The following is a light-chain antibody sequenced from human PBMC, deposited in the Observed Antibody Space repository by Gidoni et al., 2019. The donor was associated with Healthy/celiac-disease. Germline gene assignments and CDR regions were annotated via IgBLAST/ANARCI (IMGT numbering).Light chain of an antibody. Sequence: EIVLTHSPGTLSLSPGERATLSFRASQGVSSSYLSWYQQKPDQAPRLLIYGASSRATGIPDRFSGSGSGTDFTLTISRLGPEDLEVYYCQQYGSSPSITFGQGTRLEIK. CDR1: QGVSSSY. CDR2: GAS. V-gene: IGKV3-20*01. CDR3: QQYGSSPSIT. J-gene: IGKJ5*01.